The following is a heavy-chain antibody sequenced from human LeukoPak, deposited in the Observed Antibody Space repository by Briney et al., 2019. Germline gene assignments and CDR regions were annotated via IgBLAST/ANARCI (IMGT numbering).Heavy chain of an antibody. CDR2: ISSDGSRV. CDR3: TRNSGWYGLS. Sequence: QPGGSLTLSCAASGFTFSDYWMHWVRQAPGKGLVWVSRISSDGSRVTYADSVKGRFTISRDNAKNTLFLHLNSLRGEDTAVYYCTRNSGWYGLSWGQGTLVTVSS. J-gene: IGHJ1*01. D-gene: IGHD6-19*01. V-gene: IGHV3-74*01. CDR1: GFTFSDYW.